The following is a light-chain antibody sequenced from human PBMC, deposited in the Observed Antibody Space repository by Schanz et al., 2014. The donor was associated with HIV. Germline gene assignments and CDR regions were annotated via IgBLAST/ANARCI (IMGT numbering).Light chain of an antibody. J-gene: IGLJ2*01. V-gene: IGLV3-21*04. CDR2: YDS. CDR3: QVWDSFLNVV. Sequence: SYVLTQPPSVSVAPGETARMTCGGNNLGSKSVHWYQQKPGQAPVVVISYDSDRPSGIPERFSGSNSGHTATLTISGVEVGDEADYYCQVWDSFLNVVFGGGTKLTV. CDR1: NLGSKS.